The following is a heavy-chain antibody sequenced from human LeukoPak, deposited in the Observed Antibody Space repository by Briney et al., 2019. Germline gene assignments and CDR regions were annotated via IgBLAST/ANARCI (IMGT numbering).Heavy chain of an antibody. Sequence: GGTLRLSCAASGFTFSSHGMSWVRQAPGKGLEWVSTISGSGDNTYYADSVKGRFTISRDNAKNSLNLQMNSLRAEDSAVYYCARGSGSDGDYWGQGTLVTVSS. V-gene: IGHV3-23*01. J-gene: IGHJ4*02. D-gene: IGHD3-3*01. CDR2: ISGSGDNT. CDR1: GFTFSSHG. CDR3: ARGSGSDGDY.